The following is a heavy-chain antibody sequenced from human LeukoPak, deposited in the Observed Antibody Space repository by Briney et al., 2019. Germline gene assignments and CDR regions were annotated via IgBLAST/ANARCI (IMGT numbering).Heavy chain of an antibody. CDR3: ARGRGVYGGSFYNWFDP. V-gene: IGHV1-2*02. J-gene: IGHJ5*02. CDR2: INPNSGGT. D-gene: IGHD1-26*01. CDR1: GYTFTGYY. Sequence: ASVKVSCKASGYTFTGYYMHWVRQAPGQGLEWMGWINPNSGGTIYAQNFQGRVTMTRDTSISTAYMELSRLTSDDTAGYYCARGRGVYGGSFYNWFDPWGQGTLVTVSS.